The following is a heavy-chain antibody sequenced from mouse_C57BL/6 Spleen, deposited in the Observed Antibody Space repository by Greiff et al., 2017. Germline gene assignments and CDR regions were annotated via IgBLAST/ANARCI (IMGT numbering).Heavy chain of an antibody. V-gene: IGHV5-9-1*02. CDR2: ISSGGDYI. CDR1: GFTFSSYA. Sequence: EVMLVESGEGLVKPGGSLKLSCAASGFTFSSYAMSWVRQTPEKRLGWVAYISSGGDYIYYADTVKGRFTISRDNARNTLYLQMSSLKSEDTAMYYCTRDDGSSWAGWFAYWGQGTLVTVSA. CDR3: TRDDGSSWAGWFAY. J-gene: IGHJ3*01. D-gene: IGHD1-1*01.